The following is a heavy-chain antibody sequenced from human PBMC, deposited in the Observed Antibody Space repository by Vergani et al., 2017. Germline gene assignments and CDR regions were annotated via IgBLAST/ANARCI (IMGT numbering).Heavy chain of an antibody. CDR3: VSMGDRRTGTTISDY. CDR1: GYTFTSYD. CDR2: MNPNSGNT. Sequence: QVQLVQSGAEVKKPGASVKVSCKASGYTFTSYDINWVRQATGQGLEWMGWMNPNSGNTGYAQKFQGRVTMTRNTTKSTAYMELSSLRSEDTAVYYCVSMGDRRTGTTISDYWGQGTLVTVSS. D-gene: IGHD1-1*01. V-gene: IGHV1-8*01. J-gene: IGHJ4*02.